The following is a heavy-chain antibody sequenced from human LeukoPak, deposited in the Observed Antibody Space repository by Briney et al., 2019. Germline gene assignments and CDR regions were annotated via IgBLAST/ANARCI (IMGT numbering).Heavy chain of an antibody. V-gene: IGHV3-23*01. J-gene: IGHJ4*02. CDR2: ISERGGST. Sequence: GGSLRLSCVVSGISLSHYAMTWVRQAPGKGLEWVSYISERGGSTTYADSVKGRFTISRDNSKNTLYLQMNSLRAEDTAVYYCAKAAPTVIRLPKSFDYWGQGTLVTVSS. CDR3: AKAAPTVIRLPKSFDY. CDR1: GISLSHYA. D-gene: IGHD2/OR15-2a*01.